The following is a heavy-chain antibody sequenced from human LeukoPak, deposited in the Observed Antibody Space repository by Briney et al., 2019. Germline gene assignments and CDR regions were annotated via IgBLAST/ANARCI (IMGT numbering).Heavy chain of an antibody. CDR3: ARWNQYPGSDVAAY. D-gene: IGHD5-12*01. CDR2: ISSDGDRT. Sequence: GGSLRLSCSVSGFTFSTFAMHWVRQAPGKGLESVSAISSDGDRTYYADSVEGRFTVSRDNSKNTLYLQMSSLRAEDTAVYYCARWNQYPGSDVAAYWGQGTLVTVSS. V-gene: IGHV3-64D*06. CDR1: GFTFSTFA. J-gene: IGHJ4*02.